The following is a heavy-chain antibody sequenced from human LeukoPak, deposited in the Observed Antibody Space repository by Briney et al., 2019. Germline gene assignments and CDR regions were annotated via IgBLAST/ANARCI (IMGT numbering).Heavy chain of an antibody. Sequence: PGGSLRLSCAASGFTVSNNFVGWVRQAPGKGLDWVSIIYSSGSTYYADSVKGRFTISRDNSKNTVFLQMSSLRADDTAMYYFATPPAMRAPPKYFQHWGQGTLVTVSS. CDR1: GFTVSNNF. D-gene: IGHD5-18*01. V-gene: IGHV3-53*01. CDR3: ATPPAMRAPPKYFQH. CDR2: IYSSGST. J-gene: IGHJ1*01.